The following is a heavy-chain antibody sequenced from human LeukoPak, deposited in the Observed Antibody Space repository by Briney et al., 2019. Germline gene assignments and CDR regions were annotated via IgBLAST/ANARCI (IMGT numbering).Heavy chain of an antibody. D-gene: IGHD4-17*01. CDR3: ARDQGWTTATNYFDY. CDR1: GGSISSSTDY. CDR2: IYYHENT. J-gene: IGHJ4*02. Sequence: KPSETLSLTCTVSGGSISSSTDYWGWIRQAPGKGLEWIGSIYYHENTYYNSSLKSRVTISVDTSKNQFSLKLSSVTAADTAVYYCARDQGWTTATNYFDYWGQGTLVTVSS. V-gene: IGHV4-39*07.